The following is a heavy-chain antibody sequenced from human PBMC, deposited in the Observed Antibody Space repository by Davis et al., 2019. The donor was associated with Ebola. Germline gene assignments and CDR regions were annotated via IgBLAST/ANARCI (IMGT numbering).Heavy chain of an antibody. CDR2: INPNSGGT. V-gene: IGHV1-2*04. CDR3: ARGGYCSGGSCYYFDY. CDR1: GYTFTGYY. D-gene: IGHD2-15*01. J-gene: IGHJ4*02. Sequence: ASVKVSCKASGYTFTGYYMHWVRQAPGQGLEWMGWINPNSGGTNYAQKFQGWVTMTRDMSISTAYMELSRLRSDDTAVYYCARGGYCSGGSCYYFDYWGQGTLVTVSS.